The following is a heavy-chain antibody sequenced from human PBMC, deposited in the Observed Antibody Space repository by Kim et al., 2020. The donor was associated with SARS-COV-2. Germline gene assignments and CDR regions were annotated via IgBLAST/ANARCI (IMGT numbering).Heavy chain of an antibody. D-gene: IGHD3-16*01. CDR2: ISTNGGSM. CDR3: VRGHYALVY. J-gene: IGHJ4*02. CDR1: GLIFSDYY. Sequence: GGSLRLSCAASGLIFSDYYMSWIRQAPGKGLEWVAYISTNGGSMKYADSVKGRFTISRDNAKNSLYLQMNSLRAEDTAAYYCVRGHYALVYWGEGALVTV. V-gene: IGHV3-11*01.